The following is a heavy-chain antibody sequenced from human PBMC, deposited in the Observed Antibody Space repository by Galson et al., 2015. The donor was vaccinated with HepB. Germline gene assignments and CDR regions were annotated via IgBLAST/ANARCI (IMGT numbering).Heavy chain of an antibody. D-gene: IGHD3-3*01. CDR1: GFSLSTSGMC. CDR3: ARATRHLSTYYDFWSGTDYYGMDV. Sequence: PALVKPTQTLTLTCTFSGFSLSTSGMCVSWIRQPPGKALEWLALIDWDDDKYYSTSLKTRLTISKDTSKNQVVLTMTNMDPVDTATYYCARATRHLSTYYDFWSGTDYYGMDVWGQGTTVTVSS. V-gene: IGHV2-70*01. J-gene: IGHJ6*02. CDR2: IDWDDDK.